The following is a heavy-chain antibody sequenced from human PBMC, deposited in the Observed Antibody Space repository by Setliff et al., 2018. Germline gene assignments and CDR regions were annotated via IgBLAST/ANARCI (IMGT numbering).Heavy chain of an antibody. D-gene: IGHD3-3*01. CDR2: TRNKANSYTT. J-gene: IGHJ6*03. CDR1: GFTFSDHY. Sequence: PGGSLRLSCAASGFTFSDHYMDWVRQAPGKGLEWVGRTRNKANSYTTEYAASVKGRFTISRDDSKNSLYLQMNSLKTEDTAVYYCTREASVDFWSGYPYYYYMDVWGKGTTVTV. CDR3: TREASVDFWSGYPYYYYMDV. V-gene: IGHV3-72*01.